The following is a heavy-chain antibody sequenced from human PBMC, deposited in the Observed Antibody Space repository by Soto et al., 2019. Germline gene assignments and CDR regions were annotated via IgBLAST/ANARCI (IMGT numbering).Heavy chain of an antibody. V-gene: IGHV1-69*06. D-gene: IGHD2-2*01. Sequence: SVKVSCKASGGTFSSYAINWVRQAPGQGLEWMGGIIPIFGTADYAQKFQGRVTITADKSTSTAYMELSSLRSEDTAVYYCARYPDIVVVPAAMAQGWFDPWGQGTLVTVSS. J-gene: IGHJ5*02. CDR3: ARYPDIVVVPAAMAQGWFDP. CDR1: GGTFSSYA. CDR2: IIPIFGTA.